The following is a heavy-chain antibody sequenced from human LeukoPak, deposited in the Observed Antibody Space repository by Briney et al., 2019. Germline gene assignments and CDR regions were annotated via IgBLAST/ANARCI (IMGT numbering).Heavy chain of an antibody. CDR1: GFTFSSFG. CDR2: MSHGGTLE. J-gene: IGHJ4*02. V-gene: IGHV3-30*02. Sequence: GGSLRLSCTASGFTFSSFGMYWVRQSPGKGLEWVAYMSHGGTLEKYADSVKGRFTISRDNSQNTLNMQMNSLRAEDTAVYYCAKPRGGAAPQAFDHWGQGTLVTVSS. D-gene: IGHD6-6*01. CDR3: AKPRGGAAPQAFDH.